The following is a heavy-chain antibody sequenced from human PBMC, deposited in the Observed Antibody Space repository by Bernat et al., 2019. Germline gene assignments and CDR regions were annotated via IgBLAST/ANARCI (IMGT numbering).Heavy chain of an antibody. J-gene: IGHJ4*02. Sequence: DVQLVQSGGDLVQPGGSLRLSCAASGFIFNSYSMNWVRQAPGKGLEWVSYISDTGNTIYYADSVKGQFTISRDNAKNSVFLQMNSLRAEDTAVYYCARDSISGSSSKYFDYWGQGMLVTVSS. CDR1: GFIFNSYS. CDR2: ISDTGNTI. CDR3: ARDSISGSSSKYFDY. V-gene: IGHV3-48*01. D-gene: IGHD1-26*01.